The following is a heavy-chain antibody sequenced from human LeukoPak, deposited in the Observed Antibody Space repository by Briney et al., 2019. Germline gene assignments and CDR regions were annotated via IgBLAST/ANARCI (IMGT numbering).Heavy chain of an antibody. CDR1: GGSFSSSSSYY. V-gene: IGHV4-39*07. D-gene: IGHD5-24*01. CDR3: ARSREDGYSYLYYFDY. J-gene: IGHJ4*02. CDR2: IYHSGST. Sequence: SETLSLTCTVSGGSFSSSSSYYWGWIRQPPGKGLEWIGSIYHSGSTYYNPSLKSRVTISVDTSKNQFSLKLSSVTAADTAVYYCARSREDGYSYLYYFDYWGQGTLVTVSS.